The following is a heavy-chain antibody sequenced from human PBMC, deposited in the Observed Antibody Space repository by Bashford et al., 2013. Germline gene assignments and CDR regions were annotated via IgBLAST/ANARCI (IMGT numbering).Heavy chain of an antibody. Sequence: SETLSLTCTVSGGSISNYYWNWIRQPPGKGLEWIGYISYVGSPTYNPSLKSRVTISLDMSKNQFSLRMSSVTXADTAVYYCASWPSEYSFSYFDYWGQGSLVTVSS. CDR2: ISYVGSP. D-gene: IGHD5-18*01. CDR3: ASWPSEYSFSYFDY. V-gene: IGHV4-59*01. J-gene: IGHJ4*02. CDR1: GGSISNYY.